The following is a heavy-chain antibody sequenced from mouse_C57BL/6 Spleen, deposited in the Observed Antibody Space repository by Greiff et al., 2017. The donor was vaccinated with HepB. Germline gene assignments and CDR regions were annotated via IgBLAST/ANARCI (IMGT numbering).Heavy chain of an antibody. CDR2: INPSSGYT. D-gene: IGHD1-1*01. Sequence: VQLQQSGAELVRPGASVKMSCKASGYTFTSYTMHWVQQRPGQGLEWIGYINPSSGYTKYNQKFKDKATLTADKSYSTAYMQLISLTSEDSAVYYCARGGSSSYYFDYWGQGTTLTVSS. V-gene: IGHV1-4*01. CDR1: GYTFTSYT. J-gene: IGHJ2*01. CDR3: ARGGSSSYYFDY.